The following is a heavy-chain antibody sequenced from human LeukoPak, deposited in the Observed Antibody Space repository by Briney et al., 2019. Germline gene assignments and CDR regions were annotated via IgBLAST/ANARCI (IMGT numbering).Heavy chain of an antibody. V-gene: IGHV3-30*18. J-gene: IGHJ4*02. CDR1: GFTFSSYV. CDR2: ISYDGSNK. CDR3: AKRAGSINHHGSFDY. Sequence: GRSLRLSCAASGFTFSSYVMHWVRQAPGKGLEWVAVISYDGSNKYYADSVKGRFTISRDNSKNTLYLQMNSLRAEDTAVYYCAKRAGSINHHGSFDYWGQGTLVTVSS. D-gene: IGHD5-12*01.